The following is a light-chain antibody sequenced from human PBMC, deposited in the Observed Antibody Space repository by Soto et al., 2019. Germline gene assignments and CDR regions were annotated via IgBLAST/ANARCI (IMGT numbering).Light chain of an antibody. V-gene: IGKV3-15*01. CDR3: QQYQSWPLT. CDR1: QSVYSN. J-gene: IGKJ4*01. CDR2: GAS. Sequence: ETVMTKSPATLSVSPGERATLSCRASQSVYSNLAWYQQKPGQAPRLLIYGASTRATGLPARFSGSGSGTEFTLTISSLQSEDFAVYYCQQYQSWPLTFGGGTKVEI.